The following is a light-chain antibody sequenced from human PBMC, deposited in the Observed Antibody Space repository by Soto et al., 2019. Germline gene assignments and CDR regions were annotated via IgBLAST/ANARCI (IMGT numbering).Light chain of an antibody. Sequence: ILMTQSPSTLSASVGESVTLTCRASQGISNELGWYQQQPGKAPKLLIYGASNLHTGVPSRFSGSASGTDFTLTISSLQPEDFAAYYCLQDDTYPWTFGQGTKVDIK. J-gene: IGKJ1*01. CDR2: GAS. CDR1: QGISNE. CDR3: LQDDTYPWT. V-gene: IGKV1-6*01.